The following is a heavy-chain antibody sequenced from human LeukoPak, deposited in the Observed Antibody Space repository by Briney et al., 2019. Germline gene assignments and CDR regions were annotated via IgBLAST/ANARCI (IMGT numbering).Heavy chain of an antibody. V-gene: IGHV4-59*01. CDR1: GGSINRFY. J-gene: IGHJ4*02. Sequence: RTSETLSLICTLSGGSINRFYWSWIRQPPGKGLEWIGYIYYSGSTNYNPSLKSRVAISADTSKNQFSLRLSSVTAADTAVYYCALTGTTMDYWGQGTLVTVSS. D-gene: IGHD1-7*01. CDR2: IYYSGST. CDR3: ALTGTTMDY.